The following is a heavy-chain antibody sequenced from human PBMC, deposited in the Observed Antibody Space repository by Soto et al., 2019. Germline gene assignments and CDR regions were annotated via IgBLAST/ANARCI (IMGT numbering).Heavy chain of an antibody. J-gene: IGHJ5*02. Sequence: PGESLKISCKGSGYSFTSYWIGWVRQMPGKGLEWMGIIYPGDSDTRYSPSFQGQVTISADKSISTAYLQLNSLKIDDTAVYYCAREVVETSSLWLDPWGQGTLVTVSS. CDR3: AREVVETSSLWLDP. CDR1: GYSFTSYW. V-gene: IGHV5-51*01. CDR2: IYPGDSDT. D-gene: IGHD6-6*01.